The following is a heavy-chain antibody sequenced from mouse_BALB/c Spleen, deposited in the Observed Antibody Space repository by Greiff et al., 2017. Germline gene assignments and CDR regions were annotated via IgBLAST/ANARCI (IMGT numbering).Heavy chain of an antibody. CDR2: IYPGGGYT. D-gene: IGHD1-1*01. J-gene: IGHJ1*01. CDR1: GYTFTNYW. Sequence: VQLQQSGAELVRPGTSVKMSCKAAGYTFTNYWIGWVKQRPGHGLEWIGDIYPGGGYTNYNEKFKGKATLTADTSSSTAYMQLSSLTSEDSAIYYCAREFITTLVATPYWYFDVWGAGTTVTVSS. V-gene: IGHV1-63*02. CDR3: AREFITTLVATPYWYFDV.